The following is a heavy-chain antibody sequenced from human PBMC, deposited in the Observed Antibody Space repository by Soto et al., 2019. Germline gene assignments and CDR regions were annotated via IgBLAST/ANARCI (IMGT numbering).Heavy chain of an antibody. CDR1: GFTFSHYW. V-gene: IGHV3-74*01. CDR2: INNDGTRT. CDR3: TRDENGVGPTQDY. J-gene: IGHJ4*02. Sequence: EMQLVESGGGLVQPGASLRLSCAASGFTFSHYWMHWVRQVPGKGLVWVSRINNDGTRTFYADSVKGRFTVSRDNAKNTLYLQMNSLRAEDTALYYCTRDENGVGPTQDYWGQGTLVTVSS. D-gene: IGHD1-26*01.